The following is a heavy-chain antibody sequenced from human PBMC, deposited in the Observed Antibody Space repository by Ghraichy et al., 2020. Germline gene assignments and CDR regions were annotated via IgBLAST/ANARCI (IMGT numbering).Heavy chain of an antibody. Sequence: ASVKVSCKASGYTFTSYGISWVRQAPGQGLEWMGWISAYNGNTNYAQKLQGRVTMTTDTSTSTAYMELRSLRSDDTAVYYCARGSPYDSSGYYYHAGAFDIWGQGTMVTVSS. D-gene: IGHD3-22*01. CDR3: ARGSPYDSSGYYYHAGAFDI. V-gene: IGHV1-18*01. J-gene: IGHJ3*02. CDR1: GYTFTSYG. CDR2: ISAYNGNT.